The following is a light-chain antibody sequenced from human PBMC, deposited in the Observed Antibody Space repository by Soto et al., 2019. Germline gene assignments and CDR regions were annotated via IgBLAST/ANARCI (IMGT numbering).Light chain of an antibody. CDR2: AAS. J-gene: IGKJ3*01. V-gene: IGKV1-39*01. CDR1: QDISSY. Sequence: DIQMTQSPSSLSASVGDSVTITCRASQDISSYLNWYQQKPGKAPKLLIYAASTLHSGVPSRFSGSESGTDFILTISSLQPEDFATYYCQQTYSTLFTFGPGTKVDFK. CDR3: QQTYSTLFT.